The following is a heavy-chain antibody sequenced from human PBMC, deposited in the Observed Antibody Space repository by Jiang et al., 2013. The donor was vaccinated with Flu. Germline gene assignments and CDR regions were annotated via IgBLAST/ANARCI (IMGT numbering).Heavy chain of an antibody. J-gene: IGHJ6*02. CDR2: INQSVGT. CDR1: GGSFSGYY. V-gene: IGHV4-34*01. Sequence: LLKPSETLSLTCAVYGGSFSGYYWSWIRQPPGKGLEWIGEINQSVGTYYNPSLKSRVSMSVDTSKNQVSLKLRSVTAADTAVYYCAGRCSTSCYYYYYYGMDVWGQGTTVTVSS. D-gene: IGHD2-2*01. CDR3: AGRCSTSCYYYYYYGMDV.